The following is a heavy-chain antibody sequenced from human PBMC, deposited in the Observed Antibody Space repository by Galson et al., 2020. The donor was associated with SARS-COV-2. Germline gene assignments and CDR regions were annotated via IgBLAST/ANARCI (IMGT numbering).Heavy chain of an antibody. D-gene: IGHD2-2*01. CDR1: GFTFNNYY. J-gene: IGHJ4*02. Sequence: GESLKISCAASGFTFNNYYMSWVRQAPGKGLEWVANIKEDGSVKYYVDSVKGRFTISRDNAKNSLYLQMNSLRGDDTAVYFCARMTDAYQEFDSWGRGTLVTVSS. V-gene: IGHV3-7*01. CDR2: IKEDGSVK. CDR3: ARMTDAYQEFDS.